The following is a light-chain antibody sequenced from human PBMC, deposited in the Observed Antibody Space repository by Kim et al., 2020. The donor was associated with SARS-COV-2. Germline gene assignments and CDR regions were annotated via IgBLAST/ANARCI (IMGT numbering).Light chain of an antibody. V-gene: IGKV3-15*01. CDR1: QRTNSN. Sequence: PGKRVPLSCRASQRTNSNLAWYQQKPGQGPRLLIYAISTRANGIAARFSGSGSGTEFTLTISSLQSEDFAVYFCQQYNNWPPTFGPGTKVDIK. CDR2: AIS. J-gene: IGKJ3*01. CDR3: QQYNNWPPT.